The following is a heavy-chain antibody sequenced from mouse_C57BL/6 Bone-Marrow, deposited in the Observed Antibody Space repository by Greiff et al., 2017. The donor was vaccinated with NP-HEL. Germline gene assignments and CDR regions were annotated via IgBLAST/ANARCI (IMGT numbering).Heavy chain of an antibody. CDR3: ATRSPYSFDY. J-gene: IGHJ2*01. V-gene: IGHV1-64*01. Sequence: QVQLQQPGAELVKPGASVKLSCKASGYTFTSYWMHWVKQRPGQGLEWIGMIHPNSGSTNYNEKFKSKATLTVDKSSSTAYMQLSSLTSEDSTVYYCATRSPYSFDYKGQGTTLTVSS. CDR2: IHPNSGST. CDR1: GYTFTSYW.